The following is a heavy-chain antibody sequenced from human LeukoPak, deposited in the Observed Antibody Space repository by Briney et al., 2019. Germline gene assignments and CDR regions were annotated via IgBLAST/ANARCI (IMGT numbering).Heavy chain of an antibody. D-gene: IGHD2-2*02. CDR1: GYSFTSQD. CDR3: TLYNY. Sequence: ASVKVSCKTSGYSFTSQDMHWVRQAPGQSLEWMGCINPDNGDTKYSQEFQGRVTITRDTSATTAYMELSSLRSDDMAVYYCTLYNYWGQGTLVTVPS. CDR2: INPDNGDT. J-gene: IGHJ4*02. V-gene: IGHV1-3*03.